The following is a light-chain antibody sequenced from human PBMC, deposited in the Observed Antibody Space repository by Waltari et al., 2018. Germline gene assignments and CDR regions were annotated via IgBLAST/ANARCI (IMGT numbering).Light chain of an antibody. CDR2: AAS. CDR1: ESISNY. Sequence: DIQMTQSPSSLPASVGDRLTITCRATESISNYLNWYQQKPGKAPKLLIYAASSLQSGVPSRFSGSGSGTDFTLTISSLQPEDFATYYCQQSNSNPLTFGGGTKVEMK. CDR3: QQSNSNPLT. V-gene: IGKV1-39*01. J-gene: IGKJ4*01.